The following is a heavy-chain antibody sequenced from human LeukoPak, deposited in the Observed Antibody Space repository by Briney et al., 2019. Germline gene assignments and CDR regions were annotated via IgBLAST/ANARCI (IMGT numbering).Heavy chain of an antibody. CDR1: GXXFSSYS. CDR2: ISSSSSYI. V-gene: IGHV3-21*01. J-gene: IGHJ4*02. Sequence: GGSLRLSCAASGXXFSSYSLNWVRQAPGKGLEWVSYISSSSSYIYYADSVKGRFTISRDNAKNSLYLQMNSLRAEDTAVYYCAREGFDYWGQGTLVTVSS. CDR3: AREGFDY.